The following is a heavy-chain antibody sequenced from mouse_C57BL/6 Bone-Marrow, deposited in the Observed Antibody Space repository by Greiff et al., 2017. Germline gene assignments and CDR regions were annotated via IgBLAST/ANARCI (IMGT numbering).Heavy chain of an antibody. J-gene: IGHJ4*01. CDR2: IDPSDSYT. Sequence: QVQLQQSGAELVMPGASVKLSCKASGYTFTSYCMHWVKQRPGQGLEWIGEIDPSDSYTNYNQKFKGKSTLTVDKSSSTAYMQLSSLTSEDSAVYYCARRRSPYYYAMDYWGQGTSVTVSS. V-gene: IGHV1-69*01. CDR1: GYTFTSYC. D-gene: IGHD2-10*01. CDR3: ARRRSPYYYAMDY.